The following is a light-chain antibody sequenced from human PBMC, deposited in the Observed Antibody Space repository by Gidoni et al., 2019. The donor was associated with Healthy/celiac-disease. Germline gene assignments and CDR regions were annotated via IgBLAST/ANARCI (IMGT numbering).Light chain of an antibody. CDR2: GAS. Sequence: EIVLTQSPGTLSLSTGERATPSCRASQSVSISYLAWYQQKPGQAPRLLIYGASSRATVIPERFSGSGSGTDFTLTISRLEPEDFAVYYCQQYGSSPRTCGQGTKVEIK. CDR3: QQYGSSPRT. V-gene: IGKV3-20*01. CDR1: QSVSISY. J-gene: IGKJ1*01.